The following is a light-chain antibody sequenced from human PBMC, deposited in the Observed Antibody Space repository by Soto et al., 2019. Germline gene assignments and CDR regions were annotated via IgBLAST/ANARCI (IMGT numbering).Light chain of an antibody. CDR3: QKYGSSPM. CDR1: QSVSSSY. Sequence: EVMLTQSPGTLSLSPGERATLSCRASQSVSSSYLAWYQEKPGQALRLIIPGASSRATGIPERVSGSGSGTDFSLTISRLEPEDFAVYYCQKYGSSPMFGPGPKV. V-gene: IGKV3-20*01. J-gene: IGKJ1*01. CDR2: GAS.